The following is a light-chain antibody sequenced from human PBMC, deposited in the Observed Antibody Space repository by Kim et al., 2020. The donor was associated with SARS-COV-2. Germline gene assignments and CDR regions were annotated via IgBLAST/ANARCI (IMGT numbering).Light chain of an antibody. CDR1: QDISNY. V-gene: IGKV1-27*01. CDR3: QKSDSAPWT. CDR2: AAS. Sequence: DIQMTQSPSSLSASVGDRVTITCRASQDISNYLAWYQQKPGGVPTLLIYAASTLQSGVPSRLSGSGSGTDFTLTISGLQPEDVAIYYCQKSDSAPWTFGQGTKVDIK. J-gene: IGKJ1*01.